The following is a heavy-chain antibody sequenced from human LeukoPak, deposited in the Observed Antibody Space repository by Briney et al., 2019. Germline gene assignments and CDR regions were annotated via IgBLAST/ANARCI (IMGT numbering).Heavy chain of an antibody. D-gene: IGHD2-2*02. CDR1: GYTFTAYY. J-gene: IGHJ6*02. CDR2: INPNSGGT. V-gene: IGHV1-2*02. CDR3: ARGGDCSSTSCYTILLGYYYYYGMDV. Sequence: ASVKVSCKASGYTFTAYYMHWVRQAPGQGLEWMGWINPNSGGTNYAQKFQGRVTMTRDTSISTAYMELSSLRSEDTAVYYCARGGDCSSTSCYTILLGYYYYYGMDVWGQGTTVTVSS.